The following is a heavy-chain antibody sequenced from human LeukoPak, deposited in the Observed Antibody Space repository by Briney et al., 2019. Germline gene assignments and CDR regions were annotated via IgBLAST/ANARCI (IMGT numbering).Heavy chain of an antibody. CDR3: ARKRRDGYSPSYFDY. CDR2: IYYSGST. V-gene: IGHV4-30-4*01. D-gene: IGHD5-24*01. CDR1: GGSISSGDYY. J-gene: IGHJ4*02. Sequence: SQTLSLTCTVSGGSISSGDYYWSWIRQPPGKGLEWIGYIYYSGSTYYNPSLKSRVTISVDTSKNQFSLKLSSVTAADTAVYYCARKRRDGYSPSYFDYWGQGTVVTVSS.